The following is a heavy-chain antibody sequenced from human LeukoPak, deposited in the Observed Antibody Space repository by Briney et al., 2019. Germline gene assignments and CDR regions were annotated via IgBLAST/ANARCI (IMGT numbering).Heavy chain of an antibody. CDR2: ISSSSSYI. J-gene: IGHJ4*02. D-gene: IGHD1-26*01. V-gene: IGHV3-21*01. CDR3: ARDGVARGGSYGLDFDY. CDR1: GFTFSSYS. Sequence: PGGSLRLSCAASGFTFSSYSMNWVRQAPGKGLEWVSSISSSSSYIYYADSVKGRFTISRDNAKNSLYLQMNSLRAEDTAVYYCARDGVARGGSYGLDFDYWGQGTLVTVSS.